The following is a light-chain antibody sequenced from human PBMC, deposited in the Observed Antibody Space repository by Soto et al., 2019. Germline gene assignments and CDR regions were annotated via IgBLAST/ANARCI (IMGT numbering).Light chain of an antibody. CDR2: DAS. CDR1: QSVSSY. J-gene: IGKJ3*01. Sequence: EIVLTQSPATLSLSPGEGATLSCRASQSVSSYLAWYQQKPGQAPRLLIYDASNRATGIPARFSGSGSGTDFTLTISSLEPEDFAVYYCQQRSNWPRLFTFGPGTKVDIK. CDR3: QQRSNWPRLFT. V-gene: IGKV3-11*01.